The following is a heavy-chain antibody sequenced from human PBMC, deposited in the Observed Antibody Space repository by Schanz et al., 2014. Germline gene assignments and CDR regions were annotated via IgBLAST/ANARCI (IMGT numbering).Heavy chain of an antibody. CDR1: GFTFSAYT. J-gene: IGHJ4*02. CDR2: ISCAGSNK. Sequence: QVQLVESGGGVVQPGRSLRLSCAASGFTFSAYTMNWVRQAPGKGLQWVALISCAGSNKYHAESVKGRFTISRDNAKNSLYLQMNSLRAEDTAVYYCARSRGFDSIFDFWGRGTLVTVSS. CDR3: ARSRGFDSIFDF. V-gene: IGHV3-30*03. D-gene: IGHD5-12*01.